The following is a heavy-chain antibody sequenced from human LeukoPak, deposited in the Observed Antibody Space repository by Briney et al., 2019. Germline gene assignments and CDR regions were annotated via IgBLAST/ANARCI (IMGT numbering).Heavy chain of an antibody. CDR1: GGSISSSGYY. V-gene: IGHV4-39*07. D-gene: IGHD3-22*01. CDR2: IYSGGST. CDR3: ARGLTPHYYDSSANAFDI. Sequence: SETLSLTCTVSGGSISSSGYYWGWVRQPPGKGLEWIGSIYSGGSTYYIPSLKSRLTISLDTSKSQFSLKLSSVTAADTAVYYCARGLTPHYYDSSANAFDIWGQGTMVTVSS. J-gene: IGHJ3*02.